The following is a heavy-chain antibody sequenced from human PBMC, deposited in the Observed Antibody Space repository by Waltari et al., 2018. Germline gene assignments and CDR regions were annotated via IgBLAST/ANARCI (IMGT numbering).Heavy chain of an antibody. CDR1: GGSISSPY. CDR3: ARGPPLGGD. Sequence: QVQLQESGPGLVKPSETLSLTCTVSGGSISSPYWSWIRQPPGKGLEWIGYIYYSGSTNYNPSLKSRVTISVDTSKNQFSLKLSSVTAADTAVYYCARGPPLGGDWGQGTLVTVSS. V-gene: IGHV4-59*11. J-gene: IGHJ4*02. D-gene: IGHD7-27*01. CDR2: IYYSGST.